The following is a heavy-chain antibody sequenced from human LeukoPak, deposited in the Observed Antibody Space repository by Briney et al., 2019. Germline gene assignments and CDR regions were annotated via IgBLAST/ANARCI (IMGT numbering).Heavy chain of an antibody. J-gene: IGHJ4*02. CDR3: ARAGVVVVAATRYFDY. D-gene: IGHD2-15*01. CDR1: GGSFSGYY. CDR2: INHSGST. V-gene: IGHV4-34*01. Sequence: PSETLSLTCAVYGGSFSGYYWSWIRQPPGKGLEWIGEINHSGSTNYSPSLKSRVTISVDTSKNQFSLKLSSVTAADTAVYYCARAGVVVVAATRYFDYWGQGTLVTVSS.